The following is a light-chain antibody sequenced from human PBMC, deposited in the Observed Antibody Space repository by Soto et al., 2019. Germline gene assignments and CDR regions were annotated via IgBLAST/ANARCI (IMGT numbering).Light chain of an antibody. J-gene: IGKJ3*01. CDR3: QQRSNWPPR. Sequence: EIVLTQSPATLSLSPGERATLSCRASQSVSSYLAWYQQKPGQAPRLLIYDASNRATGIPARFSGSGSGTDFTLTISGLEPEDFAVYYCQQRSNWPPRFGPGTKVDIK. CDR1: QSVSSY. CDR2: DAS. V-gene: IGKV3-11*01.